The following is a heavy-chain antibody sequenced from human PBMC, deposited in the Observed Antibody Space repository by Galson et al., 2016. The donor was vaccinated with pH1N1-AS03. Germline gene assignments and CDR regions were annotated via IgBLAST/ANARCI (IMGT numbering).Heavy chain of an antibody. CDR2: FNPSTGST. CDR3: SRQPSFYDTTGLPDAFDI. V-gene: IGHV1-2*06. CDR1: GYSFSDYY. Sequence: SVKVSCKASGYSFSDYYIHWVRQAPGLGLDWMGRFNPSTGSTKYAQQFLGRFTMTRDTSISTAYMELCRLTSDDTAVYCCSRQPSFYDTTGLPDAFDIWGQGTTVTVSS. D-gene: IGHD3-22*01. J-gene: IGHJ3*02.